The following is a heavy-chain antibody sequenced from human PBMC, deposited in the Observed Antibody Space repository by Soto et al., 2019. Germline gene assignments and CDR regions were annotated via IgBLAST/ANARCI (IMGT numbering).Heavy chain of an antibody. J-gene: IGHJ4*02. CDR2: ISSSSSDT. CDR3: ARDHHRFSGYDYVDY. V-gene: IGHV3-11*05. D-gene: IGHD5-12*01. CDR1: GFTFSDYY. Sequence: QVQLVESGGGLVKPGGSLRLSCAASGFTFSDYYMSWIRQAPGKGLEWDSYISSSSSDTNYADSVKGRFTISRDNAKNSLYLQMNSLRAEDTAVYYCARDHHRFSGYDYVDYWGQGTLVTVSS.